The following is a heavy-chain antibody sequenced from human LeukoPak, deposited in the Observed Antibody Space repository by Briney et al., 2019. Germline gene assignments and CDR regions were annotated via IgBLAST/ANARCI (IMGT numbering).Heavy chain of an antibody. CDR2: ISGSGGST. Sequence: QPGGSLRLSCAASGFTFSSYAMSWVRQAPGKGLEWVSAISGSGGSTYYADSVKGRFTISRDNSKSTLYLQMNSLRAEDTAVYYCAKDPASIAVAGTSYFDYWGQGTLVTVSS. V-gene: IGHV3-23*01. D-gene: IGHD6-19*01. J-gene: IGHJ4*02. CDR1: GFTFSSYA. CDR3: AKDPASIAVAGTSYFDY.